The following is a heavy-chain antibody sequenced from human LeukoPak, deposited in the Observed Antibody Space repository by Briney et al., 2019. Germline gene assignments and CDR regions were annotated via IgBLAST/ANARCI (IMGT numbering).Heavy chain of an antibody. V-gene: IGHV3-7*03. D-gene: IGHD3-10*01. J-gene: IGHJ4*02. CDR3: ARDTYYFASGTFDY. Sequence: GGSLRLSCAASGFTFSSYWMSWVRQAPGKGLEWVANTKQDGSEKYYVDSVKGRFTISSDNAKNSLYLQVNSLRAEDTAVYYCARDTYYFASGTFDYWGQGTLVTVSS. CDR1: GFTFSSYW. CDR2: TKQDGSEK.